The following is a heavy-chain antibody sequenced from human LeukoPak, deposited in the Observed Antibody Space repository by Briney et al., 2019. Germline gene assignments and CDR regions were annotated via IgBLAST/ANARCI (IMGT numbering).Heavy chain of an antibody. CDR2: ISPNGVIT. J-gene: IGHJ4*02. D-gene: IGHD5-24*01. CDR1: GFTFSSYW. CDR3: AKDDAWLQYGN. Sequence: GGSLRLSCAASGFTFSSYWMSWVRQAPGKGLEWVSGISPNGVITYYADSVKGRFTISRDNSKGTVYLQMNSLRPEDTAVYYCAKDDAWLQYGNWGRGTLVTVSS. V-gene: IGHV3-23*01.